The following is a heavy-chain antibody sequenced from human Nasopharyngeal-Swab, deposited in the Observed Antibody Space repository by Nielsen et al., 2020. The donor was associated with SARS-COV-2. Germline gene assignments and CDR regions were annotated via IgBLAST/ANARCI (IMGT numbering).Heavy chain of an antibody. CDR3: ARGGVPGSFDY. CDR2: IWYDGIKK. Sequence: GGSLRLSCVASGFSFRDYGMHWVRQTPGKGLEWVAVIWYDGIKKYYGDSVKGRFTISRDISMNTLYLQMNSLRVEDTAVYYCARGGVPGSFDYWGQGTLVTVSS. CDR1: GFSFRDYG. D-gene: IGHD6-19*01. J-gene: IGHJ4*02. V-gene: IGHV3-33*01.